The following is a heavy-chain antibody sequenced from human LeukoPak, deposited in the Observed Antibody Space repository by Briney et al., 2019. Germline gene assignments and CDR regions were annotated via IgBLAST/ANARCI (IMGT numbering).Heavy chain of an antibody. V-gene: IGHV3-48*03. J-gene: IGHJ3*02. CDR2: ISSSGDTR. D-gene: IGHD5/OR15-5a*01. CDR1: VFTFSNCE. CDR3: AREGTVYGDAFDI. Sequence: PGRSLRLSCAASVFTFSNCEMNWVRQAPGKGLEWMSYISSSGDTRYYADSVKGRFTISRDNAKHSLYLQLNSLRAEDTAVYYCAREGTVYGDAFDIWGQGTMVTVSS.